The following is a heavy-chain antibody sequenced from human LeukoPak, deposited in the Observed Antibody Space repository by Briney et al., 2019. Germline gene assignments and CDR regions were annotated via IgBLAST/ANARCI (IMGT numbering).Heavy chain of an antibody. D-gene: IGHD5-18*01. Sequence: PSETLSLTCTVSGGSIRSGSYYWSWIRQPAGKGLEWIGRIYTTGSTNYNPSLESRVTISVDTSKNQFSLNLNSATAADTAMYYCAREGRDTAVFDYWGQGALVTVSS. V-gene: IGHV4-61*02. CDR3: AREGRDTAVFDY. J-gene: IGHJ4*02. CDR2: IYTTGST. CDR1: GGSIRSGSYY.